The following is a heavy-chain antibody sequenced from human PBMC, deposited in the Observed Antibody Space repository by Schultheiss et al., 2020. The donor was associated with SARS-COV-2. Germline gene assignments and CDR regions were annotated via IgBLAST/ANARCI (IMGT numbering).Heavy chain of an antibody. D-gene: IGHD3-3*01. V-gene: IGHV3-23*01. J-gene: IGHJ4*02. CDR1: GFTFSSYA. CDR3: AKEFCRGITIFGVVNKYRCVFDY. Sequence: GGSLRLSCAASGFTFSSYAMSWVRQAPGKGLEWVSAISGSGGSTYYADSVKGRFTISRDNSKNSLFLQMNRLTAEDTAVYYCAKEFCRGITIFGVVNKYRCVFDYWGQGTLVTVSS. CDR2: ISGSGGST.